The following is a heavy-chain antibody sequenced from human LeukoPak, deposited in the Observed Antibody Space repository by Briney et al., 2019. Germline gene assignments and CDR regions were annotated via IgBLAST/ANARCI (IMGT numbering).Heavy chain of an antibody. CDR3: ARHGSSYSLDC. D-gene: IGHD6-13*01. J-gene: IGHJ4*02. V-gene: IGHV4-59*08. CDR2: ISYSGST. Sequence: SETLSLTCTVSGGSINGYYWSWIRQPPGKGLEWIDYISYSGSTNYNPSLKSRVTMSVDTSKNQFSLRLSPVTAADTAVYYCARHGSSYSLDCWGQGTLVTVSS. CDR1: GGSINGYY.